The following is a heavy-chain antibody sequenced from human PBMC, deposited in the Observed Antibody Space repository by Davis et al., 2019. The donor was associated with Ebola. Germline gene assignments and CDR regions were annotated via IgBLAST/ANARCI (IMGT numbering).Heavy chain of an antibody. CDR2: IWYDGGK. V-gene: IGHV3-33*01. D-gene: IGHD6-13*01. Sequence: PGGSLRLSCAASGFTFTTYGMHWVRQAPGKGLEWVALIWYDGGKYYADSVKGRFTISRDNSMNTLSLQMNSLRAEDTGLYYCTREGIAIDYYYGMDVWGQGTTVIVSS. CDR3: TREGIAIDYYYGMDV. J-gene: IGHJ6*02. CDR1: GFTFTTYG.